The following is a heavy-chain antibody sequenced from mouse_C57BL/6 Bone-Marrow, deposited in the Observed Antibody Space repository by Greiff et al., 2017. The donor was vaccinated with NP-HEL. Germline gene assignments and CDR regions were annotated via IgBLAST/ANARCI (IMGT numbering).Heavy chain of an antibody. Sequence: EVMLVESGGDLVKPGGSLKLSCAASGFTFSSYGMSWVRQTPDKRLEWVATISSGGSYTYYPDSVRGRFTISRDNAKNTLYLQMSSLKSEDTAMYYCARHHIEYFDVWGTGTTVTVSS. CDR2: ISSGGSYT. CDR3: ARHHIEYFDV. V-gene: IGHV5-6*01. CDR1: GFTFSSYG. J-gene: IGHJ1*03.